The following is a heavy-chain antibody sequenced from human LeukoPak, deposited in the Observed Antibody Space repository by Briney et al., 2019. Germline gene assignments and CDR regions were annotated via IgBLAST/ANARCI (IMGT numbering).Heavy chain of an antibody. J-gene: IGHJ4*02. CDR2: INPNSGGT. Sequence: ASVKVSCKASGYTFTGYYMHWVRQAPGQGLEWMGWINPNSGGTNYAQKFQGRVTMTRDTSISTAYMELSRLRSDDTAVYCCAREADSSGYSLPDYWGQGTLVTVSS. CDR3: AREADSSGYSLPDY. D-gene: IGHD3-22*01. V-gene: IGHV1-2*02. CDR1: GYTFTGYY.